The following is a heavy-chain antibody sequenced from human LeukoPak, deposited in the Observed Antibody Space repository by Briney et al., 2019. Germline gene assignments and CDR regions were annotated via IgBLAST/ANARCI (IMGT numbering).Heavy chain of an antibody. CDR3: ARGRESSSWYDY. Sequence: ASVKVSCKASGGTFTSYDINWVRQATGQGLEWMGWMNPNSGNTGYAQKFQGRVTITRNTSISTAYMELSSLRSEDTAVYYCARGRESSSWYDYWGQGTLVTVSS. CDR1: GGTFTSYD. J-gene: IGHJ4*02. V-gene: IGHV1-8*03. CDR2: MNPNSGNT. D-gene: IGHD6-13*01.